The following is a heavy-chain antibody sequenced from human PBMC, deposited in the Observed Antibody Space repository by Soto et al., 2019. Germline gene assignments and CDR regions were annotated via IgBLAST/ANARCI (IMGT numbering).Heavy chain of an antibody. CDR3: ARDFSEVIRFLEWLDYYRMDV. Sequence: ASVKVSCKASGYTFTSYGISWVRQAPGQGLEWMGWISAYNGNTNYAQKLQGRVSMTTDTSTSTAYMELSSLRSDDTAVYYCARDFSEVIRFLEWLDYYRMDVWGQGTTVTVSS. J-gene: IGHJ6*02. CDR1: GYTFTSYG. V-gene: IGHV1-18*04. D-gene: IGHD3-3*01. CDR2: ISAYNGNT.